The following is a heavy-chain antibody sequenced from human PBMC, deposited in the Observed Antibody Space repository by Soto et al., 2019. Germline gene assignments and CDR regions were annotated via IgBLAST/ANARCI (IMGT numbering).Heavy chain of an antibody. CDR3: VTSYDSNGYYKFDY. CDR1: GFTFRSYA. J-gene: IGHJ4*02. D-gene: IGHD3-22*01. CDR2: TSYDGSNK. V-gene: IGHV3-30-3*01. Sequence: QVQLVESGGGVVQPGRSRGLSCEASGFTFRSYAMHWVRHTPDKGLEWVAATSYDGSNKYYADSVKGRFTISRDNSKNTLYLQMNSLRTEDTAVYYCVTSYDSNGYYKFDYWGQGTLVSVSS.